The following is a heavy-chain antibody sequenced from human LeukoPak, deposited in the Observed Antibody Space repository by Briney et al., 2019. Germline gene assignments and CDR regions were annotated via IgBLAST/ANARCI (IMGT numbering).Heavy chain of an antibody. CDR3: TTAYYDSSGYLGAFVAFDI. J-gene: IGHJ3*02. CDR2: IKSKTDGGTT. D-gene: IGHD3-22*01. CDR1: GFTFSNAW. V-gene: IGHV3-15*01. Sequence: GGPLRLSCAASGFTFSNAWMSWVRQAPGKGLEWVGRIKSKTDGGTTDYAAPVKGRFTISRDDSKNTLYLQMNSLKTEDTAVYYCTTAYYDSSGYLGAFVAFDIWGQGTMVTVSP.